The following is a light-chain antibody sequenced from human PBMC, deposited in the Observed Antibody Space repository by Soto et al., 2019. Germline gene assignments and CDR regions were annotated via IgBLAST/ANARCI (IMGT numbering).Light chain of an antibody. CDR2: GAS. J-gene: IGKJ4*02. CDR1: QSVSSN. V-gene: IGKV3-15*01. Sequence: EIVMTQSPATLSVSPGERATLSCRASQSVSSNLAWYQQKPGQAPRLLIYGASTRATGIQARFSGSGSGTEFTLTISSLQSEDFAVYYCKQYNNWPRTFGGGTKVDIK. CDR3: KQYNNWPRT.